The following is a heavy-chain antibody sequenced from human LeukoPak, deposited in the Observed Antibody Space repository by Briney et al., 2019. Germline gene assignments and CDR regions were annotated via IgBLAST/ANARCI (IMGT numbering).Heavy chain of an antibody. J-gene: IGHJ3*02. CDR2: IYTSGST. Sequence: SETLSLTCTVSGGSISSYYWSWIRQPAGKGLEWIGRIYTSGSTNYNPSLKSRVTMSVDTSKNQFSLKLSSVTAADAAVYYCASHSGWYHRAFNIWGQGTMVTVSS. D-gene: IGHD6-19*01. CDR3: ASHSGWYHRAFNI. CDR1: GGSISSYY. V-gene: IGHV4-4*07.